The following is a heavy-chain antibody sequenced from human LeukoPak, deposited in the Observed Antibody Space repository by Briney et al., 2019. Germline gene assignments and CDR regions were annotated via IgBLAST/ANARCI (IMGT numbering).Heavy chain of an antibody. J-gene: IGHJ5*02. D-gene: IGHD1-20*01. CDR3: ARDDNWNDEIYNWFDP. CDR2: INPNSGGT. Sequence: GASVKVSCKASGYTFTGYYMHWVRQAPGQGLEWMGWINPNSGGTNYAQKFQGRVTMTRDTSISTAYMELSRLRSDDTAVYYCARDDNWNDEIYNWFDPWGQGTLVTVSS. CDR1: GYTFTGYY. V-gene: IGHV1-2*02.